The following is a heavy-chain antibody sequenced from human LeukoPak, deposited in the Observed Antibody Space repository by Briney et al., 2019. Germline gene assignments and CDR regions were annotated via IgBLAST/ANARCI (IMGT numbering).Heavy chain of an antibody. J-gene: IGHJ3*02. CDR1: GFTFSSYG. CDR2: ISGSGGST. CDR3: AKDDTYYYDRGHLDI. V-gene: IGHV3-23*01. D-gene: IGHD3-22*01. Sequence: SGGSLRLSCAASGFTFSSYGMSWVRQAPGKGLEWVSTISGSGGSTYYADSVKGRFTISRDNSKNTLFLQMNSLRAEDTAVYYCAKDDTYYYDRGHLDIWGQGTMVTVSS.